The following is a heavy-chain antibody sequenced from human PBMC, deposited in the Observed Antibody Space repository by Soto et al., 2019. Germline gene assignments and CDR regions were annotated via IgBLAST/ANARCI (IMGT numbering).Heavy chain of an antibody. V-gene: IGHV3-11*01. CDR1: GFTFSDYY. Sequence: GGSLRLSCAASGFTFSDYYMSWIRQAPGKGLEWVSYISSSGSTIYYADSVKGRFTISRDNAKNSLYLQMNSLRAEDTAVYYCARDPVGQNYYYYYMDVWGKGTTVTVSS. J-gene: IGHJ6*03. D-gene: IGHD3-3*01. CDR3: ARDPVGQNYYYYYMDV. CDR2: ISSSGSTI.